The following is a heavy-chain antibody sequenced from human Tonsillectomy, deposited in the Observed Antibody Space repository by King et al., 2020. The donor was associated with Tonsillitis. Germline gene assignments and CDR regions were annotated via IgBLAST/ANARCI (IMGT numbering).Heavy chain of an antibody. D-gene: IGHD3-3*01. J-gene: IGHJ4*02. CDR1: GDTFSTYG. Sequence: QLVQSGAEVKKPGSSVKVSCKASGDTFSTYGINWVRQAPGQGLEWMGRIVPIFGTSNYAQKFQGRVTITADESTSTAYMELSSLRSEDTAVYYGARRLGVVAPFDSWGQGTLVTVSS. CDR3: ARRLGVVAPFDS. V-gene: IGHV1-69*18. CDR2: IVPIFGTS.